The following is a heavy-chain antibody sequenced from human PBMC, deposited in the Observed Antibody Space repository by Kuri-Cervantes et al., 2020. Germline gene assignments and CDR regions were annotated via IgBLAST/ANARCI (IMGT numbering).Heavy chain of an antibody. V-gene: IGHV1-2*02. Sequence: VKVSCKASGYTFTGYYMHWVRQAPGQGLEWMGWINPNSGGTNYAQKFQGRVTMTEDTSTDTAYMELSSLRSEDTAVYYCWVDSSGYYDYWGQGSLVTVSS. CDR2: INPNSGGT. D-gene: IGHD3-22*01. CDR3: WVDSSGYYDY. CDR1: GYTFTGYY. J-gene: IGHJ4*02.